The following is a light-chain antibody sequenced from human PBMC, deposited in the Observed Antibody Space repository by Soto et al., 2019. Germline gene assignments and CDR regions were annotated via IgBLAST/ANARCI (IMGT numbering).Light chain of an antibody. CDR1: STEVGGYNY. V-gene: IGLV2-14*01. CDR2: EVS. J-gene: IGLJ1*01. CDR3: SSYTSSTAYV. Sequence: QSALTQPASVSGSPGQSITISCTGTSTEVGGYNYVSWYQLHPGKAPKLMVYEVSNRPSGVSKRFSGSKSGNTASLTISGLQAEDEADYYCSSYTSSTAYVFGTGTKLTVL.